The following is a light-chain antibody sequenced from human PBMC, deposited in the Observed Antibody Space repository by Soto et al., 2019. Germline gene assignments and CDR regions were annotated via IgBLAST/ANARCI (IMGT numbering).Light chain of an antibody. CDR3: QQRSNWPPIT. V-gene: IGKV3-11*01. CDR2: DAS. J-gene: IGKJ5*01. CDR1: QSVRSSY. Sequence: EIVLTQSPGTLSLSPGERATLSCRASQSVRSSYLAWYQQRPGQAPRLLIHDASHRAAGIPARFSGSGSGTDFTLTISSLEPEDFAVYYCQQRSNWPPITFGQGTRLEIK.